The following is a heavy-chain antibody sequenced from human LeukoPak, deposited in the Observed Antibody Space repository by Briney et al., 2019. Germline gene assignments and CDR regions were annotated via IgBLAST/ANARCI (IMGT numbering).Heavy chain of an antibody. Sequence: GGSLRLSCVASGFTFSSYGMSWVRQAPGKGLEWVAVISHHGANKFYGDSVKGRFTISRDNSNNMVYLQMNGLRAEDTAVYYCAREARWDFDYWGQGALVSVSS. CDR2: ISHHGANK. D-gene: IGHD5-24*01. CDR3: AREARWDFDY. CDR1: GFTFSSYG. V-gene: IGHV3-30*03. J-gene: IGHJ4*02.